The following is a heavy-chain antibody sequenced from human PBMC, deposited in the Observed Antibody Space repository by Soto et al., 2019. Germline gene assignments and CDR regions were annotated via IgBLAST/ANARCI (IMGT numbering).Heavy chain of an antibody. CDR1: GYTFTGYY. D-gene: IGHD4-17*01. J-gene: IGHJ4*02. CDR3: ARSVGYGDYSWYYFDY. CDR2: INPNSGGT. V-gene: IGHV1-2*02. Sequence: GASVKVSCKASGYTFTGYYMHWVRQAPGQGLEWMGWINPNSGGTNYAQKFQGRVTTTRDTSISTAYMELSRLRSDDTAVYYCARSVGYGDYSWYYFDYWGQGTLVTVSS.